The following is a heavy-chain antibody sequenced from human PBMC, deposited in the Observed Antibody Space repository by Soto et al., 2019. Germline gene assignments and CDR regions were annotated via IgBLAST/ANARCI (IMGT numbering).Heavy chain of an antibody. CDR2: IIPNVDAA. D-gene: IGHD3-22*01. Sequence: ASVKVSCKASGDTFNNYAISWVRQAPGQGLEWVGGIIPNVDAANSAQKFQGRVTITADESTSTAYMELSRLRSEDTAVYYCAKGSYYDASSSFDTPRMYYRYFGLDVWGQGTPVTVSS. CDR3: AKGSYYDASSSFDTPRMYYRYFGLDV. CDR1: GDTFNNYA. J-gene: IGHJ6*02. V-gene: IGHV1-69*13.